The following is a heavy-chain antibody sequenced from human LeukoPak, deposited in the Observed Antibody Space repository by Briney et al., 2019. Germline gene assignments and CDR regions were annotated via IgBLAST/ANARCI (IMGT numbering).Heavy chain of an antibody. Sequence: ASVKVSCKTSGFTLSNSAMQWVRQARGQRLEWIGWIIVGSGRTHYAQNLQERITITRDMSTNTAYMELSSLRSDDTAVYYCAAELYSGTYGRCCSFAFWGQGTQVTVS. CDR3: AAELYSGTYGRCCSFAF. CDR1: GFTLSNSA. CDR2: IIVGSGRT. V-gene: IGHV1-58*02. D-gene: IGHD1-26*01. J-gene: IGHJ4*02.